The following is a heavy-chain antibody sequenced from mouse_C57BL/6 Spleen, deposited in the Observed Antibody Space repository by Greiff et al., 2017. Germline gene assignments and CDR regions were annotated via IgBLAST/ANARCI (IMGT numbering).Heavy chain of an antibody. D-gene: IGHD1-1*01. J-gene: IGHJ2*01. CDR3: ARPSITTVVATWDYFDY. CDR1: GYTFTSYW. V-gene: IGHV1-72*01. Sequence: QVQLQQPGAELVKPGASVKLSCKASGYTFTSYWMHWVKQRPGRGLEWIGRIDPNSGGTKYNEKFKRKATLTVDKPSSTAYMQLSSLTSEDSAVYYCARPSITTVVATWDYFDYWGQGTTLTVSS. CDR2: IDPNSGGT.